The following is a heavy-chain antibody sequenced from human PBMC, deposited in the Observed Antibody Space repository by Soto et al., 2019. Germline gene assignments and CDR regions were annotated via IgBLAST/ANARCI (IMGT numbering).Heavy chain of an antibody. D-gene: IGHD6-13*01. CDR3: ATGNRSSGEYSQH. Sequence: VGSLRLSCAASGFTFSSYAMSWVRQAPGKGLEWVSAISGSGGSTYYADSVKGRFTISRDNSKNTLYLQMNSLRAEDTAVYYCATGNRSSGEYSQHWGKGTLVTVSS. J-gene: IGHJ1*01. CDR1: GFTFSSYA. V-gene: IGHV3-23*01. CDR2: ISGSGGST.